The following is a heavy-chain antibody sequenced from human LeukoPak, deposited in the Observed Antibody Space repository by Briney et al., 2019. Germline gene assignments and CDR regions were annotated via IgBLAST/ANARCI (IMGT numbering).Heavy chain of an antibody. J-gene: IGHJ4*02. D-gene: IGHD7-27*01. CDR3: ARVFSWGYYFDY. Sequence: ASLKVSCKTSGYTFTDYYMHWVRQAPGQGLEWMGWINPNSGGTNYAQKFQGRVTMTRDTSISTAYMELSRLRSDDTAVYYCARVFSWGYYFDYWGQGTLVTVSS. V-gene: IGHV1-2*02. CDR2: INPNSGGT. CDR1: GYTFTDYY.